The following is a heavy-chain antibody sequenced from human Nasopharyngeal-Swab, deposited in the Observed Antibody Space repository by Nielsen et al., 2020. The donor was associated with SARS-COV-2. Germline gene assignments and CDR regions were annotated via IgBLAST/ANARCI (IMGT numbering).Heavy chain of an antibody. V-gene: IGHV3-23*01. J-gene: IGHJ4*02. CDR3: AKGIRYGDYVFDC. D-gene: IGHD4-17*01. CDR2: ISGSGGST. Sequence: WIRQPPGKGLEWVSAISGSGGSTYYADSVKGRFTISRDNSKNTLYLQMNSLRAEDTAVYYCAKGIRYGDYVFDCWGQGTLVTVSS.